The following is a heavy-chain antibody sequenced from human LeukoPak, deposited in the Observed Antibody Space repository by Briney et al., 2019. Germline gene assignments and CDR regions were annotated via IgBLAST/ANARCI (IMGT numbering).Heavy chain of an antibody. CDR3: ARESSGLGYYFDY. V-gene: IGHV3-23*01. J-gene: IGHJ4*02. D-gene: IGHD3/OR15-3a*01. Sequence: GGSLRLSCAASGFTFSSYGMSWVRQAPGKGLEWVSAISGSGGSTYYADSVKGRFTISRDNSKNSLYLQMNSLRAEDTAVYYCARESSGLGYYFDYWGQGTLVTVSS. CDR2: ISGSGGST. CDR1: GFTFSSYG.